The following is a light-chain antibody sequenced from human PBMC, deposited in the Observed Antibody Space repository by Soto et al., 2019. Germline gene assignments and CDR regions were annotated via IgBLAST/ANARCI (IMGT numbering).Light chain of an antibody. J-gene: IGKJ1*01. V-gene: IGKV3-15*01. CDR2: GAY. Sequence: EIVMTQSPATLSVSPGERATLSCRASQSVSSNLAWYQQKPGQAPRLLIYGAYTRAAGVPARFSGSGSGTEFTLTITSLQAEDVAVYFCQQYYTTPPTFGRGTKVEIK. CDR3: QQYYTTPPT. CDR1: QSVSSN.